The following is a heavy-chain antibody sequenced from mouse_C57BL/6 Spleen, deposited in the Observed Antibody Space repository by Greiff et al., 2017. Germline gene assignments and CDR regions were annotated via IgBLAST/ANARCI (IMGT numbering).Heavy chain of an antibody. CDR3: ARHEEDYSNRYYAMDY. J-gene: IGHJ4*01. Sequence: VQLQQSGAELVEPGASVKLSCKASGYTFTEYTIHWVKQRSGQGLEWIGWFYPGSGSIKYNEKFKDKATLTADKSSSTVYMELSRLTSEDSAVYFCARHEEDYSNRYYAMDYWGQGTSVTVSS. CDR1: GYTFTEYT. V-gene: IGHV1-62-2*01. CDR2: FYPGSGSI. D-gene: IGHD2-5*01.